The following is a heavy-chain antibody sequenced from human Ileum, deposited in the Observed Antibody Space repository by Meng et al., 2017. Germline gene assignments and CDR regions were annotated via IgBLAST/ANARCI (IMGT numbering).Heavy chain of an antibody. J-gene: IGHJ5*02. D-gene: IGHD6-13*01. CDR2: IYWDDDK. V-gene: IGHV2-5*02. CDR1: GFSRSTIGVG. CDR3: AHRLAYSSNYNVGWFDP. Sequence: QSTLKESVLQPVKPTQTPTLTCTFSGFSRSTIGVGVAWIRQPPGKALECLALIYWDDDKRYNPSLKNRLTITKDTSKNQVVLTMTNMDLVDTATYYCAHRLAYSSNYNVGWFDPWGQGTLVTVSS.